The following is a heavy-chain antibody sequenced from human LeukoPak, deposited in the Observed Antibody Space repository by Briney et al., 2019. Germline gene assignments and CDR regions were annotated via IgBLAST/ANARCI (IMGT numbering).Heavy chain of an antibody. V-gene: IGHV1-18*01. CDR2: ISAYNGNT. CDR3: ARVPFGYSYGMAFDY. Sequence: GASVKVSCKASGYTFTSYGISWVRQAPGQGLEWMGWISAYNGNTNYAQKLQGRVTMTTDTSTSTAYMELRSLRSDDTAVYYCARVPFGYSYGMAFDYWGQGTLVTVSS. J-gene: IGHJ4*02. CDR1: GYTFTSYG. D-gene: IGHD5-18*01.